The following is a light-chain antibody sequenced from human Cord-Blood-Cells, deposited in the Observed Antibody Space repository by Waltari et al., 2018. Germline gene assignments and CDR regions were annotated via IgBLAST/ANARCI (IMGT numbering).Light chain of an antibody. Sequence: DIVMTQSPDSLAVSLGERATINCKSSQSVLYSSNNKNYLAWYQQKPGQHPKLLIYWASPREPVVPYRFSGGGSGTDFTLTISSLQAEDVAGYYCQQYYSTPYSFGQGTKLEIK. CDR2: WAS. CDR1: QSVLYSSNNKNY. CDR3: QQYYSTPYS. J-gene: IGKJ2*03. V-gene: IGKV4-1*01.